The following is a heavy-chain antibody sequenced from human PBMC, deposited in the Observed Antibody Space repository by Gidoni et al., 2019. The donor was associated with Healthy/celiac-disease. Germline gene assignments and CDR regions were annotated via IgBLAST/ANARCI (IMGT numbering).Heavy chain of an antibody. Sequence: EVQLVESGGGLVKPGGSLRLSCAASGFPFSNAWFSWARQAPGKGREWVGRIKSKTDGGTKDYAATVKGRLTISRDDSKDTLYLQMNSLKTEDTAVYYCTTDLLYDSSGYSLDDAFDIWGQGTMVTVSS. CDR3: TTDLLYDSSGYSLDDAFDI. CDR1: GFPFSNAW. D-gene: IGHD3-22*01. J-gene: IGHJ3*02. CDR2: IKSKTDGGTK. V-gene: IGHV3-15*01.